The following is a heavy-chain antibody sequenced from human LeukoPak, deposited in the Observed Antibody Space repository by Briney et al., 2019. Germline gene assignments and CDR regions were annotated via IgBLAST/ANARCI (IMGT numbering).Heavy chain of an antibody. J-gene: IGHJ6*02. V-gene: IGHV4-34*01. CDR2: INHSGST. Sequence: SETLSLTCAVYGGSFSGYYWSWIRQPPGKGLEWIGEINHSGSTNYNPSLKSRVTISVDTSKNQFSLKLSSVTAADTAVYYCARGRGSHRVVYYYYGMDVWGQGTTVTVSS. CDR1: GGSFSGYY. CDR3: ARGRGSHRVVYYYYGMDV. D-gene: IGHD3-10*01.